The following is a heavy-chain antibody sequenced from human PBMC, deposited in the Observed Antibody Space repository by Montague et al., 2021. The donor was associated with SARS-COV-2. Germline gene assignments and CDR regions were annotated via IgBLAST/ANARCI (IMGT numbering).Heavy chain of an antibody. D-gene: IGHD3-22*01. CDR3: ARGRQHFNMIVVVMTGGEYYFDX. CDR1: GGSFSDYF. J-gene: IGHJ4*02. CDR2: INHRGTS. V-gene: IGHV4-34*01. Sequence: SETLSLTCAVYGGSFSDYFWTWIRQPPGKGLEWIGEINHRGTSNYNPSLKSRVSISVDTSKNQFPLYLGSVTAADTAVYYCARGRQHFNMIVVVMTGGEYYFDXWGQGTLVTVSS.